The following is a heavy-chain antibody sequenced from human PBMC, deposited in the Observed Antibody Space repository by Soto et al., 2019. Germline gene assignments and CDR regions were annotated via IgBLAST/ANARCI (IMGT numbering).Heavy chain of an antibody. J-gene: IGHJ4*02. D-gene: IGHD2-2*01. CDR1: RYNFNGYF. Sequence: QVQLVQSGREVKNLGASVVVSCSASRYNFNGYFMHWVRQAPGQGLESMGWLNPNTGAASYAQRFQDRVTMTRDRSISTADMDLNRLRSDDTAVYYCARGDYHLLDRGGASAYWGQGTLVTVSS. CDR3: ARGDYHLLDRGGASAY. CDR2: LNPNTGAA. V-gene: IGHV1-2*02.